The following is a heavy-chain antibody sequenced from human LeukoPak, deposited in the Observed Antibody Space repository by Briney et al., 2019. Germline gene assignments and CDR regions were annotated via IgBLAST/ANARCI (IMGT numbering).Heavy chain of an antibody. CDR3: VRDEPASGWYN. J-gene: IGHJ4*02. Sequence: GGSLRLSCEASGFTFSSNHMGWFRQAPGKGLEWVSHISGTGDSTSYADAVKGRFTISRDNSRSTLYLQMNRLRVEDTAVYYCVRDEPASGWYNWGQGTLVTVSS. CDR1: GFTFSSNH. V-gene: IGHV3-23*01. CDR2: ISGTGDST. D-gene: IGHD6-19*01.